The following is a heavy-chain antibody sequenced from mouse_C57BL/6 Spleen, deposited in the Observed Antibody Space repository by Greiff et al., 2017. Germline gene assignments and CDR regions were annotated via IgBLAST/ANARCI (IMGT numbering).Heavy chain of an antibody. CDR2: IDPSDSYT. CDR3: ARTGYYYGSSRYCDV. V-gene: IGHV1-59*01. CDR1: GYTFTSYW. D-gene: IGHD1-1*01. Sequence: QVQLQQPGAELVRPGTSVKLSCKASGYTFTSYWMHWVKQRPGQGLEWIGVIDPSDSYTNYNQKFKGKATLTVDTSSSTAYMQLSSLTSEDSAVYYCARTGYYYGSSRYCDVWGTGTTVTVSS. J-gene: IGHJ1*03.